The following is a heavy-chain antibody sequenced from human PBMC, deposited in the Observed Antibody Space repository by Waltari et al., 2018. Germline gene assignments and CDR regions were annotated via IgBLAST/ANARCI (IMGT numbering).Heavy chain of an antibody. CDR2: IYHSGST. CDR3: ARHGNYDFWRAYYYYGMDV. J-gene: IGHJ6*02. D-gene: IGHD3-3*01. V-gene: IGHV4-38-2*01. Sequence: QVQLQESGPGLVKPSETLSLTCAVSGYSISSGYYWGWIRQPPGKGLEWIGSIYHSGSTYYNPSLKSRVTISVDTSKNQFSLKLSSVTAADTAVYYCARHGNYDFWRAYYYYGMDVWGQGTTVTVSS. CDR1: GYSISSGYY.